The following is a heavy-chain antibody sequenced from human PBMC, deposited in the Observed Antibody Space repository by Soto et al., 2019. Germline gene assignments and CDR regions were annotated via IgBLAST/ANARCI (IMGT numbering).Heavy chain of an antibody. J-gene: IGHJ6*02. CDR3: ARRMELPACSAWDV. Sequence: PGGPLRLSCAASGFSLSSYTMNWVRPAPGKGLEWVSSITSGSGTVYYADSVKGRFTISRDNAKNSLYLHMNDLRDEHTAVYYCARRMELPACSAWDVWGQGTTVT. CDR2: ITSGSGTV. CDR1: GFSLSSYT. D-gene: IGHD1-7*01. V-gene: IGHV3-48*02.